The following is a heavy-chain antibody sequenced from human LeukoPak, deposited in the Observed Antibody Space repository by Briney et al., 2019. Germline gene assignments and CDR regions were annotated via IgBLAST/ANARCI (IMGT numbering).Heavy chain of an antibody. CDR2: IWYDGSNK. J-gene: IGHJ6*02. CDR1: GFTFSSYG. Sequence: PGGSLRLSCAASGFTFSSYGMHWVRQAPGKGLEWVAVIWYDGSNKYYADSVKGRFTIYRDNSKNTLYLQMNSLRAEDTAVYYCARSQGPAAGTYYYYYGMDVWGQGTTVTVSS. V-gene: IGHV3-33*01. CDR3: ARSQGPAAGTYYYYYGMDV. D-gene: IGHD6-13*01.